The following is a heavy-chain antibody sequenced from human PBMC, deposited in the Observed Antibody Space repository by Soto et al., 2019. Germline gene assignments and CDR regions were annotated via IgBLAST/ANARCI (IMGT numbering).Heavy chain of an antibody. D-gene: IGHD6-25*01. CDR1: GYTFSDFF. CDR2: INPNNGST. J-gene: IGHJ5*02. Sequence: ASVKVSCKTSGYTFSDFFIHWVRQAPGQGLEWMGWINPNNGSTDYARKFEGRVTMTRDTSINSAYMELTALTSDDTARYYCARGVPPPGSFIVGYNVFDPWGQGVLVTVSS. CDR3: ARGVPPPGSFIVGYNVFDP. V-gene: IGHV1-2*02.